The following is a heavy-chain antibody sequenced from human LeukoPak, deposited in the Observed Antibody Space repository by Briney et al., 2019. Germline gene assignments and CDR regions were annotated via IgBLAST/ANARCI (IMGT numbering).Heavy chain of an antibody. CDR1: GGSMSDYS. CDR3: ARDSGYSYGRAFDY. V-gene: IGHV4-59*01. J-gene: IGHJ4*02. Sequence: SETLSLTCTVSGGSMSDYSWSWIRQPPGKGLEWIVYMHYSGTTNYNPSVGGRVAFSLDKPRNEFSLQLNSVTAADTAVYYCARDSGYSYGRAFDYWGQGILVTVSS. CDR2: MHYSGTT. D-gene: IGHD5-18*01.